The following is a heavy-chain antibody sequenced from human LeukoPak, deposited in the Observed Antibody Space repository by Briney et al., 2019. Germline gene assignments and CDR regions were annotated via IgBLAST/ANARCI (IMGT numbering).Heavy chain of an antibody. CDR1: GFTFSSYA. V-gene: IGHV3-23*01. D-gene: IGHD6-19*01. J-gene: IGHJ4*02. Sequence: GRSLRLSCAASGFTFSSYAMNWVRQAPGKGLEWVSAISGSGGSTYYADSVKGRFTISRDNSKNTLYLQMNSLRAEDTAVYYCAKAAVAGTGTLDYWGQGTLVTVSS. CDR2: ISGSGGST. CDR3: AKAAVAGTGTLDY.